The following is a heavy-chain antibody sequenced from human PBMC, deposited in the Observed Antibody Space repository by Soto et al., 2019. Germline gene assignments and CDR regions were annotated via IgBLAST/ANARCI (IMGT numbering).Heavy chain of an antibody. CDR3: AKDVSGSYSTFDY. D-gene: IGHD1-26*01. V-gene: IGHV3-30*18. Sequence: PGVTLRLSFAAAGFTFSPNSMNWVRHAPGKGLEWVALISYEGSNKYYADSVKGRFTLSRDNSKNTLYLQMNSLRVEDTAVYYCAKDVSGSYSTFDYWGQGSLVTVSS. CDR1: GFTFSPNS. J-gene: IGHJ4*02. CDR2: ISYEGSNK.